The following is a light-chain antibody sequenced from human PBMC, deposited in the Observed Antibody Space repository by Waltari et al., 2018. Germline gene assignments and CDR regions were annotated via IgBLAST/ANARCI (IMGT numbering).Light chain of an antibody. CDR3: ATWDDTLNGPV. J-gene: IGLJ2*01. CDR2: NNF. CDR1: NSNIGRTT. Sequence: QSVLTQPPSASGTPRQRCPISCSGSNSNIGRTTVTWYQQLPGTAPTLLVYNNFQRPSGVPDRFSGSKSGTSASLAILGVRPEDEADYYCATWDDTLNGPVFGGGTKLTVL. V-gene: IGLV1-44*01.